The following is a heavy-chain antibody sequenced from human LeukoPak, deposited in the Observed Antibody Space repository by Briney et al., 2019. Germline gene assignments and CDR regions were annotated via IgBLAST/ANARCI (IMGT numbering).Heavy chain of an antibody. CDR3: AKLIARSNYGSGRDLDY. V-gene: IGHV3-48*01. CDR2: ISSLSGTI. Sequence: GGSLRLSCAASGFTFSSYSMNWVRQAPGEGLEWVSHISSLSGTIYYADSVKGRFTISRDNAKNSLYLQMNSLRAEDTAVYYCAKLIARSNYGSGRDLDYWGQGTLVTVSS. D-gene: IGHD3-10*01. CDR1: GFTFSSYS. J-gene: IGHJ4*02.